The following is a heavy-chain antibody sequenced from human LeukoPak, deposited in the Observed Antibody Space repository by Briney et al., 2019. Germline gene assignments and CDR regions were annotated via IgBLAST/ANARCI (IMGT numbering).Heavy chain of an antibody. CDR3: ARDQRVDDILTGYYTNDY. J-gene: IGHJ4*02. CDR2: IYYSGST. CDR1: GGSISSGDYY. Sequence: SETLSLTCTVSGGSISSGDYYWSWIRQPPGKGLEWIGYIYYSGSTYYNPSLKSRVTISVDTSKNQFSLKLSSVTAADTAVYYCARDQRVDDILTGYYTNDYWGQGTLVTVSS. V-gene: IGHV4-30-4*08. D-gene: IGHD3-9*01.